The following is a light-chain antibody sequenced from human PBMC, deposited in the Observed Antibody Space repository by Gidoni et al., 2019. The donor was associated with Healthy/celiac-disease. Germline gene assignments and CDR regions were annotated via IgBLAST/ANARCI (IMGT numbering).Light chain of an antibody. CDR3: NSRDSSGNLL. Sequence: SPELTQDPAVSVALGQTVRITCQGDSLRSYYASWYQQKPGQAPVLVIYGKNNRPSGIPDRFSGSSSGNTASLTITGAQAEDEADYYCNSRDSSGNLLFGGGTKLTVL. V-gene: IGLV3-19*01. CDR2: GKN. CDR1: SLRSYY. J-gene: IGLJ2*01.